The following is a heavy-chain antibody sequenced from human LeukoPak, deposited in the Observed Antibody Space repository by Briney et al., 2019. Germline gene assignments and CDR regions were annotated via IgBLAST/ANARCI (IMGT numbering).Heavy chain of an antibody. V-gene: IGHV3-30*03. CDR3: AGARTGPGNDAFDI. D-gene: IGHD1-1*01. CDR1: GFSFSSYC. Sequence: GGSLRLSCAVSGFSFSSYCMHWVRQSPGRGLEWVAVMSYDGSIEYYPDSVKGRFTISRDNSKNALYLQMNRLRPDDTAVYYCAGARTGPGNDAFDIWGQGTMVTVSS. J-gene: IGHJ3*02. CDR2: MSYDGSIE.